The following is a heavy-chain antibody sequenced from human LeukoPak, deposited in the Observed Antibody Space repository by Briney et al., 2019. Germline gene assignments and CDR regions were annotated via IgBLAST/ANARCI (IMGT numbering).Heavy chain of an antibody. Sequence: QSGGSLRLSCAASGFTFSSYAMSWVRQAPGKGLEWVSAISGSGGSTYYADSVKGRFTISRDNSKNTLYLQMNSLRAEDTAVYYCAKTPVAFTSGDSGYDPWDYFDYWGQGTLVTVSS. CDR2: ISGSGGST. CDR1: GFTFSSYA. CDR3: AKTPVAFTSGDSGYDPWDYFDY. V-gene: IGHV3-23*01. J-gene: IGHJ4*02. D-gene: IGHD5-12*01.